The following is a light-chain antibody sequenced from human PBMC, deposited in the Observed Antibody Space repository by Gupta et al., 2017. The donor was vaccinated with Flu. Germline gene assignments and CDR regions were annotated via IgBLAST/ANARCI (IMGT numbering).Light chain of an antibody. Sequence: DMQMTQSPSSLSASVGDRVIITCRASQTIDSYLIWYQQKPGKAPKLLIYSASSLQIGVPSRFIGSGSGTDFTLTISSLQPDDFATYYCQQSYSSPHTFGQGTKLEMK. V-gene: IGKV1-39*01. CDR1: QTIDSY. CDR2: SAS. J-gene: IGKJ2*01. CDR3: QQSYSSPHT.